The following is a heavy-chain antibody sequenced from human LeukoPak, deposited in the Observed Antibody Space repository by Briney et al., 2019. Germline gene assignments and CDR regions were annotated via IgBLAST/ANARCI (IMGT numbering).Heavy chain of an antibody. V-gene: IGHV3-30*03. CDR2: ISYNGNNK. D-gene: IGHD5-12*01. J-gene: IGHJ3*02. Sequence: GGSLRLSCVISGYTFTHYGFHRVRQAPGKALEGVAYISYNGNNKYEDSVKGRFTISRDNSKNTLHLQMNGLRAEGTAVYYCARDPLDISRWANAFDIWGQGTTVIVSS. CDR1: GYTFTHYG. CDR3: ARDPLDISRWANAFDI.